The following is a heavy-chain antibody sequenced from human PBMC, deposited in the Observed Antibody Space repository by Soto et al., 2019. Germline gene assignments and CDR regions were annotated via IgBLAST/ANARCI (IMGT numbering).Heavy chain of an antibody. V-gene: IGHV1-24*01. J-gene: IGHJ3*02. CDR1: GYTLTELP. CDR3: ARGRTLPPYGNLDAFDI. CDR2: SDPEDGKT. Sequence: SAKVSWKVSGYTLTELPIHWVRQVPGKGLEWMGGSDPEDGKTFYAQKFQGRVTMTEDTSTDTAYMELSSLRSEDTAVYYCARGRTLPPYGNLDAFDIWGQGTMVTVSS. D-gene: IGHD4-4*01.